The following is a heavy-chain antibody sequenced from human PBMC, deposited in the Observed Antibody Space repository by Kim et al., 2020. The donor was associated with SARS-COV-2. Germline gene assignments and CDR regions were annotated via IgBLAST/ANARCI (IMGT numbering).Heavy chain of an antibody. CDR2: INTNTGNP. Sequence: ASVKVSCKASGYTFTSYAMNWVRQAPGQGLEWMGWINTNTGNPTYAQGFTGRFVFSLDTSVSTAYLQISSLKAEDTAVYYCARAFDVLLWFGESPDAFDIWGQGTMVTVSS. CDR3: ARAFDVLLWFGESPDAFDI. CDR1: GYTFTSYA. D-gene: IGHD3-10*01. J-gene: IGHJ3*02. V-gene: IGHV7-4-1*02.